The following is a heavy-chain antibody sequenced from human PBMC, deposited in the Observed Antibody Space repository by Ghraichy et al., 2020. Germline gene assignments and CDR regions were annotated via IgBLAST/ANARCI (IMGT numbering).Heavy chain of an antibody. V-gene: IGHV3-9*01. D-gene: IGHD6-19*01. Sequence: GGSLRLSCAASGFSFHDYALHWVRQVPGKGLEWVSVISWNSDNIGYADSVKGRFTISRDNAKNSLYLQMNSLRAEDTALYYCAKGGSTSGWYSGFDSDYWGQGTLVTVSS. CDR3: AKGGSTSGWYSGFDSDY. J-gene: IGHJ4*02. CDR1: GFSFHDYA. CDR2: ISWNSDNI.